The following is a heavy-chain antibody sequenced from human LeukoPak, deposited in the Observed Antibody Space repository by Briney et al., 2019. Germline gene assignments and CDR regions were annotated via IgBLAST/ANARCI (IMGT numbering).Heavy chain of an antibody. CDR2: ISYDGSNK. J-gene: IGHJ4*02. Sequence: GGSLRLSCAASGFTFSSYAMHWVRQAPGKGLEWVAVISYDGSNKYYADSVKGRFTISRDNSKNTLYLQMNSLRAEDTAVYYCSRRGYFDYWGQGTLVTVSS. CDR1: GFTFSSYA. V-gene: IGHV3-30-3*01. D-gene: IGHD3-22*01. CDR3: SRRGYFDY.